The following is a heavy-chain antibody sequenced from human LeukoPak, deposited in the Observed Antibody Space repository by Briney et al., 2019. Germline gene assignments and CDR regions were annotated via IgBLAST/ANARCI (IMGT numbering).Heavy chain of an antibody. CDR3: ARDNHYSSGWYGFDY. V-gene: IGHV1-18*01. CDR1: GYTFTSYG. J-gene: IGHJ4*02. CDR2: ISAYNGNT. Sequence: ASVKVSCKASGYTFTSYGISWVRQAPGQGLEWMGWISAYNGNTNYAQKLQGRVTMTTDTSTSTAYMELSSLRSEDTAVYYCARDNHYSSGWYGFDYWGQGTLVTVSS. D-gene: IGHD6-19*01.